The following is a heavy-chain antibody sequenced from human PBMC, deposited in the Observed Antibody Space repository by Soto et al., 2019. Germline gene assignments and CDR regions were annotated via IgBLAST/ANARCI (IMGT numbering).Heavy chain of an antibody. Sequence: QVQLVESGGGVVQPGRSLRLSCAASGFTFSSYAMHWVRQAPGTGLEWVAVISYDGSNKYYADSVKGRFTISRDNSKNTLYLQMNSLRAEDTAVYYCARDGPYYYGSGSYRGWFDPWGQGTLVTVSS. CDR3: ARDGPYYYGSGSYRGWFDP. CDR1: GFTFSSYA. D-gene: IGHD3-10*01. J-gene: IGHJ5*02. V-gene: IGHV3-30-3*01. CDR2: ISYDGSNK.